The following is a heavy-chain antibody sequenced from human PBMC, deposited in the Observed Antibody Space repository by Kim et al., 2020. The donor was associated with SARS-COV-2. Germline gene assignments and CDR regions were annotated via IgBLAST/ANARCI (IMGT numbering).Heavy chain of an antibody. D-gene: IGHD1-26*01. CDR3: ARQRGGSYPNYFAY. Sequence: SPSFQGQVTISADKSISTAYLQWSSLKASDTAMYYCARQRGGSYPNYFAYWGQGTLVTVS. V-gene: IGHV5-51*01. J-gene: IGHJ4*02.